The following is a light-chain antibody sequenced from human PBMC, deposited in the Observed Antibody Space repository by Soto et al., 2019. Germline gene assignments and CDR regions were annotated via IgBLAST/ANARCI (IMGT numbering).Light chain of an antibody. Sequence: QSALTQPASVSGSPGQSITISCTGTSSDVGGYNYVAWYQQHPGKAPKLMIYDVTNRPSGVSNRFSGSKSGNTASLTISGLQAEDEADYYCTSYTSGATYVFGTGTKVTGL. V-gene: IGLV2-14*03. CDR3: TSYTSGATYV. CDR1: SSDVGGYNY. CDR2: DVT. J-gene: IGLJ1*01.